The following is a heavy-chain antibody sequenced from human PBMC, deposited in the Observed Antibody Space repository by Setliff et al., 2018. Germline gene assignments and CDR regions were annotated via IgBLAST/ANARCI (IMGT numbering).Heavy chain of an antibody. CDR3: ARRSSFWSGYFDY. Sequence: SETLSLTCTVSGDSISSGSYYWSWIRQPAGKGLEWIGRIYTSGSTNYNPSLKSRVTISVDTSKNQFSLNLSSVTAADTAVYYCARRSSFWSGYFDYWGQGTLVTVSS. CDR1: GDSISSGSYY. CDR2: IYTSGST. D-gene: IGHD3-3*01. J-gene: IGHJ4*02. V-gene: IGHV4-61*02.